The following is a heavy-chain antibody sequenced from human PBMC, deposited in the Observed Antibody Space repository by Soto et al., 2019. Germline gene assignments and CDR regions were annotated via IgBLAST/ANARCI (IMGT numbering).Heavy chain of an antibody. CDR2: IIPTYGTP. D-gene: IGHD3-16*01. V-gene: IGHV1-69*01. CDR3: ARAAYTIMATQWFDP. CDR1: GGTFSRYG. Sequence: QVQLVQSGAEGKKPGSSVKVSCKASGGTFSRYGISWVRKAPGQGLEWMGGIIPTYGTPNYAQKIQGRVTITADESTSAADMELSSLRSEDTAVYYCARAAYTIMATQWFDPWGQGTLVTVSS. J-gene: IGHJ5*02.